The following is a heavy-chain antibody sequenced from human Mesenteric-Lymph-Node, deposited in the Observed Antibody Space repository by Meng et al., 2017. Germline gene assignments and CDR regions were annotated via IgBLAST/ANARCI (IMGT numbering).Heavy chain of an antibody. V-gene: IGHV1-18*01. Sequence: ASVKVSCKASGYTFTSYGISWLRQAPGQGLEWMGWISAYNGNTNYAQKPQGRVTLTTDTFPGTAYMERGRLRSEDTAVYYCAGDPKRWLQSGPLDYWGQGTLVTVSS. CDR2: ISAYNGNT. CDR3: AGDPKRWLQSGPLDY. D-gene: IGHD5-24*01. J-gene: IGHJ4*02. CDR1: GYTFTSYG.